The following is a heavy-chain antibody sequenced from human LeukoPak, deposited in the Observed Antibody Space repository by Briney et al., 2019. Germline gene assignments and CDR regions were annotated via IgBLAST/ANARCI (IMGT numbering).Heavy chain of an antibody. J-gene: IGHJ4*02. CDR3: AKGGGDSSGYASDY. V-gene: IGHV3-23*01. CDR2: ISGRGGST. D-gene: IGHD3-22*01. CDR1: GFTFSNFG. Sequence: GGSLRLSCAASGFTFSNFGMSWVRQAPGKGLEWVSAISGRGGSTYRADSVKGRFTISRDNSKNTLYLQMNSLRAEDTAVYYCAKGGGDSSGYASDYWGQGTLVTVSS.